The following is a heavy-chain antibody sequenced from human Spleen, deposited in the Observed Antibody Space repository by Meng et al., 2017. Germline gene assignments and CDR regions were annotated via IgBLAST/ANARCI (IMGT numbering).Heavy chain of an antibody. CDR1: GFTFSGHW. D-gene: IGHD2-15*01. Sequence: GESLKISCAASGFTFSGHWMHWVRQAPGKGLVWVSRINTDGSTTTYADSVKGRFTISRDNAKNTLYLQMNSLRAEDTAVYYCAKRMVVRGGPYDYWGQGTLVTVSS. CDR2: INTDGSTT. CDR3: AKRMVVRGGPYDY. V-gene: IGHV3-74*01. J-gene: IGHJ4*02.